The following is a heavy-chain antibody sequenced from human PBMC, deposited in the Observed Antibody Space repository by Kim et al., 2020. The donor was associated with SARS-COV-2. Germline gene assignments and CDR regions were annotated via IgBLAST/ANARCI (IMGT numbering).Heavy chain of an antibody. CDR3: ARGPFNYYYSSGCDWFDP. CDR2: IYYSGST. CDR1: GGSISSSGYY. Sequence: SETLSLTCTVSGGSISSSGYYWGWIRQPPGKGLEWIGSIYYSGSTYYNPSLKSRVTISVDTSKNQFSLKPSSVTAADTAVYYCARGPFNYYYSSGCDWFDPWGQETLVTVSS. V-gene: IGHV4-39*07. J-gene: IGHJ5*02. D-gene: IGHD3-22*01.